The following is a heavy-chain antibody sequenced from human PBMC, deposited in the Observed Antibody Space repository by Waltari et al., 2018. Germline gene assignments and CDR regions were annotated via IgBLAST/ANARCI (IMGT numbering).Heavy chain of an antibody. CDR3: ARAPRYYYYYYGMDG. Sequence: QVQLQQWGAGLLKPSETLSLTCAVYGGSFSGYYWSWIRQPPGKGLEWIGEINHSGSTNYNPSPKSRVTMSVETSKNQFSLRLGSVSAADTAVYYCARAPRYYYYYYGMDGWGQGTTVTVSS. J-gene: IGHJ6*02. CDR2: INHSGST. V-gene: IGHV4-34*01. CDR1: GGSFSGYY.